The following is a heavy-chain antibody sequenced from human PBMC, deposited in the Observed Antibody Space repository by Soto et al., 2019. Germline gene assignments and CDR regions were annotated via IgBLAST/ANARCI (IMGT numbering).Heavy chain of an antibody. CDR3: ERSSMVPVDYFDF. CDR2: IYDSGST. J-gene: IGHJ4*02. D-gene: IGHD3-10*01. Sequence: SETLSLTCSVSGDSLKNHYWAWIRHSPGKGLEWIGNIYDSGSTNYSPALKSRVSMSVDTSKNLFSLKMNSVTAADTDVYYCERSSMVPVDYFDFWGQGTVVTAPQ. V-gene: IGHV4-59*11. CDR1: GDSLKNHY.